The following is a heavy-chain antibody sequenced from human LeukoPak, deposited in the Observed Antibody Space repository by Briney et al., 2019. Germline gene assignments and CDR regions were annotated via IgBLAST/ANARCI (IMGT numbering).Heavy chain of an antibody. CDR3: ARVYDSSGYIGY. V-gene: IGHV1-69*04. Sequence: SVKVSCKASGGTFSSYAISWVRQAPGQGLEWMGRIIPILGIANYAQKFQGRVTITADKSTSTAYMELSSLRSEDTAVYYCARVYDSSGYIGYWGQGTLVTVSS. CDR2: IIPILGIA. CDR1: GGTFSSYA. D-gene: IGHD3-22*01. J-gene: IGHJ4*02.